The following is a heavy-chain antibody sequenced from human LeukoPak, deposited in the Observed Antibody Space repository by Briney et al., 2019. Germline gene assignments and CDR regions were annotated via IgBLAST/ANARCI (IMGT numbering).Heavy chain of an antibody. J-gene: IGHJ4*02. CDR1: GFMFDDHG. D-gene: IGHD6-19*01. Sequence: PGGSLRLSCAASGFMFDDHGMSWVRQVAGKGLEWVSGINWNGGSTGYADSVKGRFTISRDNAKNSLCLQMNSLRAEDTALYYCAGGDRNGWYFDYWGQGILVTVSS. V-gene: IGHV3-20*04. CDR3: AGGDRNGWYFDY. CDR2: INWNGGST.